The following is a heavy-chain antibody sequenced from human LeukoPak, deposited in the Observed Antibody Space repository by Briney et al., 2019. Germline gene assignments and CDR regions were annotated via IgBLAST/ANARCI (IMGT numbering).Heavy chain of an antibody. Sequence: ASVKVSCKASGYTFTGYNMHWVRQAPGQGLEWMGWINPNSGGTNYAQKFQGRVTMTRDTSISTAYMELSRLRSDDTAVYYCAIMGRDYVWGSYRPFDYWGQGTLVTVSS. J-gene: IGHJ4*02. CDR2: INPNSGGT. D-gene: IGHD3-16*02. CDR1: GYTFTGYN. CDR3: AIMGRDYVWGSYRPFDY. V-gene: IGHV1-2*02.